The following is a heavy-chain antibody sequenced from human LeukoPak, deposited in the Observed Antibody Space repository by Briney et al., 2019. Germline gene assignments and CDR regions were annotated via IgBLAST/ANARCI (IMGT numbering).Heavy chain of an antibody. CDR3: AAADSSGWAPDADY. Sequence: GGSLRLSCAASGFTFSSYSMNWVRQAPGKGLEWVSSISSSSSYIYYADSVKGRFTISRDNAKNSLYLQMNSLRAEDTAVYYCAAADSSGWAPDADYWGQGTLVTGSS. CDR2: ISSSSSYI. CDR1: GFTFSSYS. D-gene: IGHD6-19*01. J-gene: IGHJ4*02. V-gene: IGHV3-21*01.